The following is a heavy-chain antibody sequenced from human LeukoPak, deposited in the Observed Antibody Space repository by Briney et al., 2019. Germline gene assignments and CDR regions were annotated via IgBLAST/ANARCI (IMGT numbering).Heavy chain of an antibody. CDR1: GGSLSSSSYY. CDR2: IYYSGST. V-gene: IGHV4-39*07. CDR3: AREKWEPRNGIDY. J-gene: IGHJ4*02. Sequence: SETLSLTCTVSGGSLSSSSYYWGWIRQPPGKGLEWIGSGSIYYSGSTYYNPSLKSRVTISVDTSKNQFSLKLSSVTAADTAVYYCAREKWEPRNGIDYWSQGTLVTVSS. D-gene: IGHD1-26*01.